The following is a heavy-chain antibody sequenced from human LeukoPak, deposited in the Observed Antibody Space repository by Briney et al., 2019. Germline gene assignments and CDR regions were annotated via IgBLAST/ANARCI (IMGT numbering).Heavy chain of an antibody. CDR3: ARGGYSYGLRQPSENWFDP. D-gene: IGHD5-18*01. CDR2: IYYSGST. V-gene: IGHV4-39*07. Sequence: PSETLSLTCTVSGGSISSSSYYWGWIRQPLGKGLEWIGSIYYSGSTYYNPSLKSRVTISVDTSKNQFSLKLSSVTAADTAVYYCARGGYSYGLRQPSENWFDPWGQGTLVTVSS. CDR1: GGSISSSSYY. J-gene: IGHJ5*02.